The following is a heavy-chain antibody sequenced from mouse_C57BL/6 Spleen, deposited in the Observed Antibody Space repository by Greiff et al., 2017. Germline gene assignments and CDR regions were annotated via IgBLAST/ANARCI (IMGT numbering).Heavy chain of an antibody. CDR3: ARGGNPYYFEY. D-gene: IGHD2-1*01. Sequence: QVQLQQSGAELVKPGASVKMSCKASGYTFTSYWITWVKQRPGQGLEWIGDIYPGSGSTNYNEKFKSKATLTLDTSSSTAYMQLSSLTSEDSAVYYCARGGNPYYFEYWGQSTTLTVSS. V-gene: IGHV1-55*01. J-gene: IGHJ2*01. CDR2: IYPGSGST. CDR1: GYTFTSYW.